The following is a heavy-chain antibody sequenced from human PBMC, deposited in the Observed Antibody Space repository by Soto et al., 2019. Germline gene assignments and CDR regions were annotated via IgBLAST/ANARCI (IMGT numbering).Heavy chain of an antibody. J-gene: IGHJ3*02. CDR2: ISAYNGNT. V-gene: IGHV1-18*01. CDR1: GYTFTSYG. Sequence: ASVKVSCKASGYTFTSYGISWVRQAPGQGLEWMGWISAYNGNTNYAQKLQGRVTMTTDTSTSTAYMELRSLRSDDTAVYYCARDYKQWLDHDAFDIWGQGTMVTVS. D-gene: IGHD6-19*01. CDR3: ARDYKQWLDHDAFDI.